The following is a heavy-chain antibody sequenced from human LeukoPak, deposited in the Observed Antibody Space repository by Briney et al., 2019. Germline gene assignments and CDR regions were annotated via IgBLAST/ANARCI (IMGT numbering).Heavy chain of an antibody. CDR2: INHSGST. CDR1: GGSFSGYY. J-gene: IGHJ6*03. V-gene: IGHV4-34*01. D-gene: IGHD3-10*01. CDR3: ARHTSDMVRGVMPYYYYMDV. Sequence: SETLSLTCAVYGGSFSGYYWSWIRQPPGKGLEWIGEINHSGSTNYNPSLKSRVTISVDTSKNQFSLKLSSVTAADTAVYYCARHTSDMVRGVMPYYYYMDVWGKGTTVTVSS.